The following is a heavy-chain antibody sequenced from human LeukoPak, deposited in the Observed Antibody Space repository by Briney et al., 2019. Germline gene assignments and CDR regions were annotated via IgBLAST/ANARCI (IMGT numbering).Heavy chain of an antibody. CDR3: ARERYYGSGSSAYYYYYMDV. J-gene: IGHJ6*03. V-gene: IGHV1-18*01. CDR2: ISAYNGNT. CDR1: GYTFTSYG. D-gene: IGHD3-10*01. Sequence: ASVKVSCKASGYTFTSYGISWVRQAPGQGLEWMGWISAYNGNTNYAQKLQGRVTMTTDTSTSTAYMKLRSLRSDDTAVYYCARERYYGSGSSAYYYYYMDVWGKGTTVTVSS.